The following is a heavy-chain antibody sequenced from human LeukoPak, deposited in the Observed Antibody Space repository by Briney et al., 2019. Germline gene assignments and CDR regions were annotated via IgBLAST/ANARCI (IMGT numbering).Heavy chain of an antibody. Sequence: QPGGSLRLSCAASGFTFSSYAMSSVRQAPRTGLEWVSAISCSGGSTYYADSVKGRCTISRDNSKDTLYLQMNSLRAEDTAVYYCAKTAVAGTVQEFDYWGQGTLVTVSS. V-gene: IGHV3-23*01. CDR3: AKTAVAGTVQEFDY. D-gene: IGHD6-19*01. CDR1: GFTFSSYA. CDR2: ISCSGGST. J-gene: IGHJ4*02.